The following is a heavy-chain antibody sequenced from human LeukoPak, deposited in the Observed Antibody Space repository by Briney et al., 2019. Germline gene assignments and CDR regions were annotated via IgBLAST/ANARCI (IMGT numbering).Heavy chain of an antibody. V-gene: IGHV4-59*01. Sequence: SETLSLTCAVYGGSFSGYYWSWIRQPPGKGLEWIGYIYYSGSTNYNPSLKSRVTISVDTSKNQFSLKLSSVTAADTAVYYCARKRSDYDFWSGYYHWFDPWGQGTLVTVSS. J-gene: IGHJ5*02. D-gene: IGHD3-3*01. CDR3: ARKRSDYDFWSGYYHWFDP. CDR1: GGSFSGYY. CDR2: IYYSGST.